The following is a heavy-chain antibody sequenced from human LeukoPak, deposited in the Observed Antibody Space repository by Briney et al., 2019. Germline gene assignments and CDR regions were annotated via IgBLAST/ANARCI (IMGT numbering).Heavy chain of an antibody. Sequence: PGGSLRLSCAATGFSFDDYGMSWVRQGPGKGLEWVSGINWNGGSTGYADSVKGRFTISRDNARKSLYLVMESLRGEDTALYYCVRAGNDPFSSGWYGDKWGQGTLVTVSS. J-gene: IGHJ4*02. CDR1: GFSFDDYG. CDR3: VRAGNDPFSSGWYGDK. D-gene: IGHD6-19*01. CDR2: INWNGGST. V-gene: IGHV3-20*04.